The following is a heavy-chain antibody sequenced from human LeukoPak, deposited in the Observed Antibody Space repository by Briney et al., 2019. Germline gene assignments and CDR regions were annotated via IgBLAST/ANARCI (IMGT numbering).Heavy chain of an antibody. CDR1: GFTFSSYA. D-gene: IGHD6-6*01. V-gene: IGHV3-23*01. J-gene: IGHJ5*02. CDR2: ISGSGGST. CDR3: AKGIDSSSLAIHWFDP. Sequence: SGGSLRLSCAASGFTFSSYAMSWVRQAPGKGLEWVSAISGSGGSTYYADSVKGRFTISRDNSKNTLYLQMNSLRAEDTAVYYCAKGIDSSSLAIHWFDPWGQGTLVTVSS.